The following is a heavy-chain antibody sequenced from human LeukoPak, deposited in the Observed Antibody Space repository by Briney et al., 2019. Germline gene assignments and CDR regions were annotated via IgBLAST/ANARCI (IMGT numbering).Heavy chain of an antibody. D-gene: IGHD3-10*02. CDR2: ISSDGSLE. Sequence: GRSLRLSCAASGFTFSTYAMHWVRQAPGKGLEWLAVISSDGSLEYYADSVKGRFTIPRDNSKNTLYLQMNSLRPEDTAVYFCARDLHYYVAMDVWGQGTTVTVSS. CDR3: ARDLHYYVAMDV. V-gene: IGHV3-30-3*01. CDR1: GFTFSTYA. J-gene: IGHJ6*02.